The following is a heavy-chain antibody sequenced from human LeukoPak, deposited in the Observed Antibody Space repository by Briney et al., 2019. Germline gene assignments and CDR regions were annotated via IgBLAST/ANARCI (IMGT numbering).Heavy chain of an antibody. Sequence: PSETLSLTCAVYGGSFSGYYWSWIGQPPGKSLEWIGEINDSGSTSYTPSLKNRVTISLDTSKNQFSLKLFSMTAADTAVYYCARARFEVYTVRSFYYGMDVWGQGTTVTVSS. CDR2: INDSGST. J-gene: IGHJ6*01. V-gene: IGHV4-34*01. CDR3: ARARFEVYTVRSFYYGMDV. D-gene: IGHD4-17*01. CDR1: GGSFSGYY.